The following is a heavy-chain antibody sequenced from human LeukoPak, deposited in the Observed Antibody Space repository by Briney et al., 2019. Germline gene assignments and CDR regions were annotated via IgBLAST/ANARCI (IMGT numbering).Heavy chain of an antibody. CDR2: IYYSGST. J-gene: IGHJ3*02. CDR3: ARADYYDSSGYSLLHAFDI. CDR1: GGSISSYY. Sequence: SSETLSLTCTVSGGSISSYYWSWIRQPPGKGLEWIGYIYYSGSTNYHPSLKSRVTISVDTSKNQFSLKLSSVTAADTAVYYCARADYYDSSGYSLLHAFDIWGQGTMVTVSS. D-gene: IGHD3-22*01. V-gene: IGHV4-59*08.